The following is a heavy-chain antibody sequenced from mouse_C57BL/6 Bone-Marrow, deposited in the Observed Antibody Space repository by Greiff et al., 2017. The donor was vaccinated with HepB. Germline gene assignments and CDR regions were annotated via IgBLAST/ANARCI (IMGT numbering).Heavy chain of an antibody. J-gene: IGHJ3*01. D-gene: IGHD1-1*01. CDR2: ISSGSSTI. V-gene: IGHV5-17*01. Sequence: EVQLVESGGGLVKPGGSLKLSCAASGFTFSDYGMHWVRQAPEKGLEWVAYISSGSSTIYYADTVKGRFTISRDNAKNTLFLQMTSLRSEDTAMYYCARTGDYYGSSPFAYWGQGTLVTVSA. CDR3: ARTGDYYGSSPFAY. CDR1: GFTFSDYG.